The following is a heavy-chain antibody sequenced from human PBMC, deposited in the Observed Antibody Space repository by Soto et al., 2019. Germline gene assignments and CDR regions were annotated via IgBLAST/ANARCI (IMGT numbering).Heavy chain of an antibody. V-gene: IGHV4-39*01. J-gene: IGHJ4*02. CDR2: ISYSGRT. D-gene: IGHD3-22*01. CDR1: GGSINNRTYY. CDR3: ARQQYYDSRGLFDY. Sequence: SETLSLTCSVSGGSINNRTYYWGWIRQPPGKGLEWIGSISYSGRTYDNPSLKSRVTISSDTSNNQFSLKLSSVTAADTAVNYCARQQYYDSRGLFDYWGQGTLVTVSS.